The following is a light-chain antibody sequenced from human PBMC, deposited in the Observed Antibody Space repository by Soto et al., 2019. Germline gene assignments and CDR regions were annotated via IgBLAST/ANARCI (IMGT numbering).Light chain of an antibody. CDR3: QKYNNAPWT. J-gene: IGKJ1*01. CDR1: QGISNY. CDR2: VAS. Sequence: DIQMTQSPSSLSASVGDRVTITCRASQGISNYLAWYQQQPGKVPKLLIYVASTLQSGVPSRFSGSGSGTDFTLTIRSLQPEDVATYYCQKYNNAPWTFGQGTKVEIK. V-gene: IGKV1-27*01.